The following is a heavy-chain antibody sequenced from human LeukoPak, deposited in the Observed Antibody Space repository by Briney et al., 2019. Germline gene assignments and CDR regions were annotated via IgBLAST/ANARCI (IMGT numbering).Heavy chain of an antibody. V-gene: IGHV3-30*02. CDR3: AKGGYYDFWGGYSNWFAP. CDR1: GFTFSSYG. D-gene: IGHD3-3*01. J-gene: IGHJ5*02. CDR2: IRYDGSNK. Sequence: PGGSLRLSCAASGFTFSSYGMHWVRQAPGKGLEWVAFIRYDGSNKYYADSVKGRFTISRDNSKNTLYLQMNSLRAEDTAVYYFAKGGYYDFWGGYSNWFAPWGQGTLVTVSS.